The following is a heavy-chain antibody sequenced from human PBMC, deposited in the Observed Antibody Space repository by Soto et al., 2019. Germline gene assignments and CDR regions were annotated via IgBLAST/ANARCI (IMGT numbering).Heavy chain of an antibody. CDR3: AKDSYYGDYEDY. Sequence: EVQLLESGGGLVQPGGSLRLSCAASGFTFSAYAMSWVRQAPGKGLEWVSAISGSGGSTYYADSVKGRFTISRDNSKNTMYLQMNSLRAEDTAVYYCAKDSYYGDYEDYWGQGTLVTVSS. CDR1: GFTFSAYA. J-gene: IGHJ4*02. V-gene: IGHV3-23*01. CDR2: ISGSGGST. D-gene: IGHD4-17*01.